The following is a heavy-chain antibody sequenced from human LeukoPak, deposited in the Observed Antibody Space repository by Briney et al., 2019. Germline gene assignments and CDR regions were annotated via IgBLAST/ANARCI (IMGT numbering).Heavy chain of an antibody. CDR2: INPSGGST. D-gene: IGHD3-3*01. CDR1: GYTFTGYY. Sequence: ASVKVSCKASGYTFTGYYMHWVRQAPGQGLEWMGIINPSGGSTSYAQKFQGRVTMTRDTSTSTVYMELSSLRSEDTAVYYCARDPTYYDFWSGTLDYWGQGTLVTVSS. CDR3: ARDPTYYDFWSGTLDY. V-gene: IGHV1-46*01. J-gene: IGHJ4*02.